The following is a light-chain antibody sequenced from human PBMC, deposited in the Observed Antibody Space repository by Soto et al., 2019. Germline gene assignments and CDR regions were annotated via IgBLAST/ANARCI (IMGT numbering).Light chain of an antibody. V-gene: IGLV2-14*01. Sequence: QSVLTQPASVSGSPGQSLTISCTGTSSDVGGYNYVSWYQQHPGKAPKLMIYDVSNRPSGVSNRFSGSKSGNTASLTISGLQAEDEADYYCSSYTSSSTYVLFGGGTKVTVL. CDR1: SSDVGGYNY. CDR2: DVS. J-gene: IGLJ2*01. CDR3: SSYTSSSTYVL.